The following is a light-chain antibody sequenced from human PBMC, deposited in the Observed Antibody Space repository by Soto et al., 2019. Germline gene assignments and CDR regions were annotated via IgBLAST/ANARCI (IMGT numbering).Light chain of an antibody. J-gene: IGKJ1*01. CDR3: QQYNNWPPVT. Sequence: EIVLTQSAAPLSVSPGERATVSGRASPRVSNNLAWYQQNPGLAPRLLIYGASTRATGPTARFSGSGSWSGFTLTIRSLQAEDFAVYYCQQYNNWPPVTFGQGPKVEIK. V-gene: IGKV3-15*01. CDR2: GAS. CDR1: PRVSNN.